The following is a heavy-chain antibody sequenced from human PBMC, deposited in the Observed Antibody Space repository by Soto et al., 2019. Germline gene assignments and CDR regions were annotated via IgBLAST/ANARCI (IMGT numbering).Heavy chain of an antibody. CDR2: MNPNSGNT. Sequence: QVQLVQSGAEVKKPGASVKVSCKASGYTFTNFDINWVRQTTGQGLEWMGWMNPNSGNTGYAQKFQGRVTMTRDNAINTAYMELSSLTSEDTALYYCARPLEIQMAVFRPYYYYAFDVWGQGTTVTVSS. J-gene: IGHJ6*02. CDR1: GYTFTNFD. CDR3: ARPLEIQMAVFRPYYYYAFDV. V-gene: IGHV1-8*01. D-gene: IGHD6-19*01.